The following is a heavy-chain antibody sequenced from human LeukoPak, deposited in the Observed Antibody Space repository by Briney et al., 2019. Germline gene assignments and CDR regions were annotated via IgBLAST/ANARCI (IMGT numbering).Heavy chain of an antibody. J-gene: IGHJ1*01. Sequence: SVKVSCKASGGTFSSYAISWVRQAPGQGLEWMGGIIPIFGTANYAQKFQGRVTITADESTSTAYMELSSLRSEDTAVYYCARAPGYYYDSSGYFWHFQHWGQGTLVTVSS. CDR3: ARAPGYYYDSSGYFWHFQH. D-gene: IGHD3-22*01. CDR1: GGTFSSYA. V-gene: IGHV1-69*13. CDR2: IIPIFGTA.